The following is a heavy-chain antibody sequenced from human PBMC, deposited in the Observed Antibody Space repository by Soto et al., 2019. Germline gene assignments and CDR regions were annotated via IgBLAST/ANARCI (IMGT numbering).Heavy chain of an antibody. D-gene: IGHD2-2*01. Sequence: WGSLRLSCTASGFTFTYYAFILFRHSPGKGLEWVSAISANGQGIYYADSVRGRFTISRDNSKNTVFLHMDSLRAEDTAVYYCAKDRDYPRDQFHYWGQGTLVTVSS. CDR3: AKDRDYPRDQFHY. CDR1: GFTFTYYA. CDR2: ISANGQGI. V-gene: IGHV3-23*01. J-gene: IGHJ4*02.